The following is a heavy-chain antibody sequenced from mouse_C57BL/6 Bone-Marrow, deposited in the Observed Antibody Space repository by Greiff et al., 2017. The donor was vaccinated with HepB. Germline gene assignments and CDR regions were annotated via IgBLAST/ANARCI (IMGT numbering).Heavy chain of an antibody. CDR1: GYTFTDYY. CDR2: IYPGSGNT. Sequence: VQLQQSGAELVRPGASVKLSCKASGYTFTDYYINWVKQRPGQGLEWIARIYPGSGNTYYNEKFKGKATLTAEKSSSTAYMHLSSLTSEDSAVYFCARLLLRLYYFDYWGQGTTLTVSS. D-gene: IGHD1-1*01. V-gene: IGHV1-76*01. CDR3: ARLLLRLYYFDY. J-gene: IGHJ2*01.